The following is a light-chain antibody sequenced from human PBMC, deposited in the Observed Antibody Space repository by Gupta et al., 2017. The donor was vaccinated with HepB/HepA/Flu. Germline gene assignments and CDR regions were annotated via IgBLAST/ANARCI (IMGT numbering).Light chain of an antibody. V-gene: IGLV2-11*01. J-gene: IGLJ2*01. CDR2: DVS. CDR3: CSYAGSYTYERL. Sequence: IPCTGTSSDVGAYNYVSWYQQHPGKAPKLMIYDVSKRPSGVPDRFSGSKSGNTASLTISGLHAEDEADYYCCSYAGSYTYERLFGGGTKLTVL. CDR1: SSDVGAYNY.